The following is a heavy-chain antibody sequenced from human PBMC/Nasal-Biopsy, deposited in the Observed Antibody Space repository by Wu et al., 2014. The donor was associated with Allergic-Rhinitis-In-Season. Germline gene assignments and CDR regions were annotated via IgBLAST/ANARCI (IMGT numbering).Heavy chain of an antibody. V-gene: IGHV3-23*01. CDR3: AKDRGAAPGTKDY. Sequence: VKGRFTISRDNSKNTLYLQMNSLRAEDTAVYYCAKDRGAAPGTKDYWGQGTLVTVSS. D-gene: IGHD6-13*01. J-gene: IGHJ4*02.